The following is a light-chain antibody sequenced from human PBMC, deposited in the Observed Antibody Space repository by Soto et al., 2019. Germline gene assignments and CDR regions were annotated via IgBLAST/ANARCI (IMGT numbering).Light chain of an antibody. J-gene: IGLJ1*01. CDR2: EVS. V-gene: IGLV2-14*01. Sequence: QSVLTQPASVSGSPGQSITISCTGTSSDVGNYIYVFWFQQHPGKAPKLIISEVSNRPSGVSSRFSGSKSGNTASLTISGLQAEDEAHYYCTSYTTSSTSYVFGTGTKVTVL. CDR1: SSDVGNYIY. CDR3: TSYTTSSTSYV.